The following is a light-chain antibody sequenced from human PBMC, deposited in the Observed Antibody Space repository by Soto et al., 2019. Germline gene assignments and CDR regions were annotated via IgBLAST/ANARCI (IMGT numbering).Light chain of an antibody. CDR3: TSHAGFNNYV. V-gene: IGLV2-8*01. CDR1: SSDVGGYNY. J-gene: IGLJ1*01. Sequence: QSALTQPPSASGSPGQSVTISCTGTSSDVGGYNYVSWYQQHPGKAPKLIISEVSKRPSGVPDRFSGSKSGNTASLTVSGLQAEDEADYYCTSHAGFNNYVFGTGTKLTVL. CDR2: EVS.